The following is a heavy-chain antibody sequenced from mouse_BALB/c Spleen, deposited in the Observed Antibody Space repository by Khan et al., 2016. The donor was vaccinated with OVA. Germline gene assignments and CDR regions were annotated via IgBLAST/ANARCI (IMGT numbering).Heavy chain of an antibody. D-gene: IGHD1-1*01. J-gene: IGHJ1*01. CDR3: ARSGTTEVACWCFDV. CDR1: GYSITGGYS. CDR2: IHYSGST. V-gene: IGHV3-1*02. Sequence: EVQLQESGPDLVKPSQSLSLTCTVTGYSITGGYSWHWIRQFPGNKLEWMGYIHYSGSTNYNPSLKSRISISRDTSKNPLFLQLNSVTTEDTAAYYGARSGTTEVACWCFDVWGAGTTVTVSS.